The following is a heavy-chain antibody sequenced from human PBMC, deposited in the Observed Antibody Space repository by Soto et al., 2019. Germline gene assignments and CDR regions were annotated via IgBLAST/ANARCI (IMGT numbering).Heavy chain of an antibody. CDR3: ARTYWRGSGRRLCDS. CDR1: GGSITSGDNY. Sequence: SETLSLTCTVSGGSITSGDNYWSWIRHPPGKGLEWIGYIYYSGHTYYNPSLKSRLTISVDTSKNQFSLKLSSVTAADTAVYYCARTYWRGSGRRLCDSWGQGALSAFST. V-gene: IGHV4-30-4*01. J-gene: IGHJ4*02. CDR2: IYYSGHT. D-gene: IGHD3-10*01.